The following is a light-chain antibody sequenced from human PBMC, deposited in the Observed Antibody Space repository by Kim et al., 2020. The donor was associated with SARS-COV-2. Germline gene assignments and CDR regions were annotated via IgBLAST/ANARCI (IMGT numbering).Light chain of an antibody. CDR1: QRVSNY. J-gene: IGKJ4*01. V-gene: IGKV1-39*01. Sequence: DIPMTQSPSSLSASVGDRVTITCRASQRVSNYLNWYQQKPGKAPKVLITSASSLQSGVPSRFSGSGSGTDFTLTITSLQPEDFATYYRQQSYSVLGTFGGGTKVEIK. CDR2: SAS. CDR3: QQSYSVLGT.